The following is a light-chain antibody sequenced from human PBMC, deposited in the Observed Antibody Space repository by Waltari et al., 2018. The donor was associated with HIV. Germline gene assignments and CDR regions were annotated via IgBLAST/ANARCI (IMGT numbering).Light chain of an antibody. CDR1: QRLLYSDGNTY. CDR3: MQGTHWPIT. Sequence: VVVTQSPLSLPVSRGQPASISCNSRQRLLYSDGNTYLNWFHQRPGQSPRRLIYRVSSRDAGVPDRFIGSGSGTEFTLKISRVEAEDVGVYYCMQGTHWPITFGQGTRLEIK. CDR2: RVS. J-gene: IGKJ5*01. V-gene: IGKV2-30*01.